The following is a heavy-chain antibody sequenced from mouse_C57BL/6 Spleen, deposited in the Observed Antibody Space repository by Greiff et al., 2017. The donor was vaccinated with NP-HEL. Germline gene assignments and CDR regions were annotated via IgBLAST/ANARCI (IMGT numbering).Heavy chain of an antibody. CDR2: IDPETGGT. CDR1: GYTFTDYE. CDR3: TRDWLRGYFDY. D-gene: IGHD2-2*01. V-gene: IGHV1-15*01. Sequence: QVQLKESGAELVRPGASVTLSCKASGYTFTDYEMHWVKQTPVHGLEWIGAIDPETGGTAYNQKFKGKAILTADKSSSTAYMELRSLTSEDSAVYYCTRDWLRGYFDYWGQGTTLTVSS. J-gene: IGHJ2*01.